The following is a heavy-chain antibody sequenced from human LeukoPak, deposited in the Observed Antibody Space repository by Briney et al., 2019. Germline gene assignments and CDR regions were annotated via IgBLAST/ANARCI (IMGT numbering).Heavy chain of an antibody. CDR2: ISGSRSYI. V-gene: IGHV3-21*01. Sequence: PGGSLRSSCAASGFTFSTYSMNWVRQAPGRGLEWVSSISGSRSYIYYADSVKGRFTISRDNAKNSLYLQMNSLRAEDTAVYYCARDGDQYNWNPVPLFDSWGQGTLVTVSS. D-gene: IGHD1-20*01. CDR1: GFTFSTYS. CDR3: ARDGDQYNWNPVPLFDS. J-gene: IGHJ4*02.